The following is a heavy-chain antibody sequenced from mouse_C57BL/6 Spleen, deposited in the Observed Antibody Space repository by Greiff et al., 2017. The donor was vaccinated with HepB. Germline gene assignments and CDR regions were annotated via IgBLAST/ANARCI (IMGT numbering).Heavy chain of an antibody. V-gene: IGHV5S21*01. CDR2: ISSGGDYT. J-gene: IGHJ4*01. Sequence: EVMLVESGEGLVKPGGSLKLSCAASGFTFSSYAMSWVRQTPEKRLEWVAYISSGGDYTYYADTVKGRFTISRDNARNTLYLQMSSLKSEDTAMYYCARGGVFYAMGYWGQGTSVTVSS. CDR1: GFTFSSYA. CDR3: ARGGVFYAMGY.